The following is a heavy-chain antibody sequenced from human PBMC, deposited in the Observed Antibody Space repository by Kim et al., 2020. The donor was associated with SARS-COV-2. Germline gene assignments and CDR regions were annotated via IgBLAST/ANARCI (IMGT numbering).Heavy chain of an antibody. Sequence: STYYADSAKGRFTISRDNSKNTLYLQMNSLRAEDTAVYYCAKNGWREFDYWGQGTLVTVSS. CDR3: AKNGWREFDY. D-gene: IGHD6-19*01. V-gene: IGHV3-23*01. J-gene: IGHJ4*02. CDR2: ST.